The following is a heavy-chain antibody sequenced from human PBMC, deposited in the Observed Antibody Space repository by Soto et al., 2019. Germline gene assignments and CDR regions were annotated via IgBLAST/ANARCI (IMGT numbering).Heavy chain of an antibody. CDR3: ARGGSCSDF. J-gene: IGHJ4*02. Sequence: EVQLVESGGGLVQPGGSLRLSCAASGFTFSDFWMSWVRQAPGKGLEWVANIKQDGSVKYYVDSVKGRFTISRDNAKSSVFLQMNSLSVEDTAVYYWARGGSCSDFWGQGILVTVSS. CDR2: IKQDGSVK. D-gene: IGHD2-2*01. V-gene: IGHV3-7*04. CDR1: GFTFSDFW.